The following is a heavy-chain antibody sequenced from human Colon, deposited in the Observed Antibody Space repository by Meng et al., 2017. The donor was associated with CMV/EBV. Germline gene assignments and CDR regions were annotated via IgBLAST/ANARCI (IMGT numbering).Heavy chain of an antibody. CDR1: GFTFSSYS. Sequence: GGSLRLSCAASGFTFSSYSMNWVRQAPGKGLEWVSSISSSSSYIYYAESVKGRFTISGDNSKNTLYLQMNSLRPEDTAVYYCAIDPHELWSGKNWFDPWGQGTLVTVSS. V-gene: IGHV3-21*01. D-gene: IGHD3-3*01. J-gene: IGHJ5*02. CDR3: AIDPHELWSGKNWFDP. CDR2: ISSSSSYI.